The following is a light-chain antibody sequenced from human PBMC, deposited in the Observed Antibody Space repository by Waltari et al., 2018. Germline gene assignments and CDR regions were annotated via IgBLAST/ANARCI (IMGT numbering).Light chain of an antibody. V-gene: IGLV1-44*01. J-gene: IGLJ3*02. CDR1: SSNIGSNT. Sequence: QSVLTQPPSASGTPGQRVTISCSGSSSNIGSNTVNWYQQLPGTAPKLLIYGNNQPPSGVPDRFSGSKSGTSASLAISGLQAEDEADYYCAAWDDSLNGLFGGGTKLTVL. CDR2: GNN. CDR3: AAWDDSLNGL.